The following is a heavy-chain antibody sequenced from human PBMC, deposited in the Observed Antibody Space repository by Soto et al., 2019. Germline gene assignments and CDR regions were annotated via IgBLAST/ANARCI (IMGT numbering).Heavy chain of an antibody. J-gene: IGHJ6*02. CDR1: GGTFSSYA. CDR3: ARAPGGYCSGRSCYSGKYGMDV. D-gene: IGHD2-15*01. V-gene: IGHV1-69*01. CDR2: IIPIFGTA. Sequence: QVQLVQSGAEVKKPGSSVKVSCKASGGTFSSYAISWVRQAPGQGLEWMGGIIPIFGTANYAQKFQGRVTITADEPTSTAYMELSSLRSEDTAVYYCARAPGGYCSGRSCYSGKYGMDVWGQRTTVTVSS.